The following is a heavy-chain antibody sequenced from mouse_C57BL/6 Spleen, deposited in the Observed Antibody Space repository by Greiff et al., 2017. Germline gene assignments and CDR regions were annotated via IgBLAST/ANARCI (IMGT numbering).Heavy chain of an antibody. CDR3: VRGAAQAPWVDY. CDR2: IYPGDGDT. CDR1: GYAFSSSW. D-gene: IGHD3-2*02. J-gene: IGHJ2*01. Sequence: QVQLQQSGPELVKPGASVKISCKASGYAFSSSWMNWVKQRPGKGLEWIGRIYPGDGDTNYNGKFKGKATLTADKSSSTAYMQLSSLTSEDSAVYFCVRGAAQAPWVDYWGQGTTLTVSS. V-gene: IGHV1-82*01.